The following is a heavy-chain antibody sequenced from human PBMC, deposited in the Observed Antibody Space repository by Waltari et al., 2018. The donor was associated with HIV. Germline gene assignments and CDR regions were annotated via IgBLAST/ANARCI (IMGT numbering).Heavy chain of an antibody. CDR1: GFSFSRSA. D-gene: IGHD4-17*01. V-gene: IGHV3-21*01. CDR3: TATVTTRGTFDY. CDR2: ISRSSDYI. J-gene: IGHJ4*02. Sequence: EVQLVESGGGLAKPGGSRKLSCAASGFSFSRSAMNWVRQAPGKGLEWIAYISRSSDYIYYADSIKGRFTISRDNAKNSVFLHMDNLRDVDTAVYYCTATVTTRGTFDYWGQGTAVPVS.